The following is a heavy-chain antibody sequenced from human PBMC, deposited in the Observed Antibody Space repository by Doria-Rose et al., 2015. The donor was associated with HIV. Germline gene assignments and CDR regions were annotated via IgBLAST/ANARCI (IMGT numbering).Heavy chain of an antibody. D-gene: IGHD1-1*01. V-gene: IGHV4-34*01. J-gene: IGHJ6*02. CDR2: INHSGST. CDR1: GGSFSGYY. CDR3: ARGLLRGGWNDVDYYYGMDV. Sequence: QVQLQQWDAGLVKPSETLSLTCAVFGGSFSGYYWSWIRQPPGKGLEWIGEINHSGSTNYKNSLKSRVTIYLDTSKNLFSLKPSSVTAADTAVYYCARGLLRGGWNDVDYYYGMDVWGQGTTVTVSS.